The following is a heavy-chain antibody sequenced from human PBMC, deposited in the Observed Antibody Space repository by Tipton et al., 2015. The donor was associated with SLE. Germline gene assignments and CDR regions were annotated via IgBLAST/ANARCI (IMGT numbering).Heavy chain of an antibody. D-gene: IGHD5-12*01. CDR2: IYYNGST. Sequence: LRLSCAVYGGSFSGYYWGWIRQPPGKGLEWIGSIYYNGSTYYNPSLKSRVTISVDTSKNQFSLKLSSVTAADTAVYYCARRWLRYYYYGMDVWGQGTTVTVSS. CDR1: GGSFSGYY. J-gene: IGHJ6*02. CDR3: ARRWLRYYYYGMDV. V-gene: IGHV4-34*01.